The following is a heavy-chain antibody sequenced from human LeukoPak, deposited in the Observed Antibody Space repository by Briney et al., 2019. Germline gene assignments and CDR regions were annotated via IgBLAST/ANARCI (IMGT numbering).Heavy chain of an antibody. CDR2: ISSSSSYI. CDR1: GFTFSSYS. V-gene: IGHV3-21*01. CDR3: ARAPGGIFDY. J-gene: IGHJ4*02. D-gene: IGHD3-16*01. Sequence: GRSLRLSCAASGFTFSSYSMNWVRQAPGKGLEWVSSISSSSSYIYYADSVKGRFTISRDNAKNSLYLQMNSLRAEDTAVYYCARAPGGIFDYWGQGTLVTVSS.